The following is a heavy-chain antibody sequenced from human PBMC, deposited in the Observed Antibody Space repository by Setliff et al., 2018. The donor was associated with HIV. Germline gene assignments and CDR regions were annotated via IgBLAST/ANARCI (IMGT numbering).Heavy chain of an antibody. CDR1: GYTFTGYY. CDR2: ITPNSGGT. V-gene: IGHV1-2*02. D-gene: IGHD4-17*01. J-gene: IGHJ1*01. CDR3: ARDHGMWDYGGNVLLREYFLH. Sequence: ASVVSCKASGYTFTGYYMHWVRQAPGQGLEWMGWITPNSGGTNYAQKFQGRVTMTRDTSISTAYMELSRLRSDDTAVYYCARDHGMWDYGGNVLLREYFLHWGQGTLVTVSS.